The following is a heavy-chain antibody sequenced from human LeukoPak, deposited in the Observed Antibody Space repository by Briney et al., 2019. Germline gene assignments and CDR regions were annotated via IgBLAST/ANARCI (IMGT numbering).Heavy chain of an antibody. CDR2: INPNYGGT. CDR1: GYTFTAHD. Sequence: ASVKVSCKASGYTFTAHDMHWVRQAPGQGLEWMGWINPNYGGTNYAQKFQGRVTMTRDTSISTAYLELSRLRSDDTAVYCCARDSIGENGDNWFDPWGQGTLVTVST. D-gene: IGHD3-10*01. CDR3: ARDSIGENGDNWFDP. V-gene: IGHV1-2*02. J-gene: IGHJ5*02.